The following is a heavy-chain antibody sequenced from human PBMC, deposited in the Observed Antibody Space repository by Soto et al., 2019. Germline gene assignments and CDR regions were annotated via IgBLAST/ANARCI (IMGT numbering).Heavy chain of an antibody. D-gene: IGHD2-15*01. V-gene: IGHV4-30-4*01. CDR1: GGSISSGDYY. Sequence: QVQLQESGPGLVKPSQTLSLTCTVSGGSISSGDYYWSWIRQPPGKGLEWIGYIYYSGSTYYNPSLKSRVTISVDTSKNQFSLKLSSVTAADTAVYYCARDRCSGGSCYSFDYWGQGTLVTVSS. J-gene: IGHJ4*02. CDR2: IYYSGST. CDR3: ARDRCSGGSCYSFDY.